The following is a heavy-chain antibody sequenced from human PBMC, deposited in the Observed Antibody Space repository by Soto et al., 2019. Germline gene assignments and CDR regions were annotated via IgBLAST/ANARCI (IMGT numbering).Heavy chain of an antibody. D-gene: IGHD5-12*01. CDR1: GYTFTGYY. Sequence: QVQLVQSGAEVKKPGASVKVSCKASGYTFTGYYMHWVRQAPAQGLEWMGWINPNSGGTNYAQKCQGRDPNTRDPSISSADMELSRLRSDDTAVYYCVREEATGGFDYWGQGTLVTVSS. CDR3: VREEATGGFDY. CDR2: INPNSGGT. J-gene: IGHJ4*02. V-gene: IGHV1-2*02.